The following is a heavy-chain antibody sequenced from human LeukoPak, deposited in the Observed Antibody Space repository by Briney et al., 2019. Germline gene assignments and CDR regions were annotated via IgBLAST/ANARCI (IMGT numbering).Heavy chain of an antibody. CDR1: GYTFTSYA. D-gene: IGHD2/OR15-2a*01. Sequence: ASVKVSCKASGYTFTSYAMNWVRQAPGQGLEWMGLINPTGGSTNYAQNFQGRVTMTRDTSTSTVYMELSSLRSDDTAVYYCARVIKYYTNWFDPWGQGTLVTVSS. CDR2: INPTGGST. V-gene: IGHV1-46*01. CDR3: ARVIKYYTNWFDP. J-gene: IGHJ5*02.